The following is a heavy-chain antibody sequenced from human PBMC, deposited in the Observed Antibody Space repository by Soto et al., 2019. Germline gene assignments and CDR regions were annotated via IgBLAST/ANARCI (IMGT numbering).Heavy chain of an antibody. CDR1: GGSISSGGYY. CDR2: IYYSGST. D-gene: IGHD3-16*02. Sequence: SETLSLTCTVSGGSISSGGYYWSWIRQHPGKGLEWIGYIYYSGSTYYNPSLKSRVTISVDTTKNQFSLKLSSVTAAYTAVYYCAGQYRSYYYYYMDVWGKGTTVTVS. CDR3: AGQYRSYYYYYMDV. J-gene: IGHJ6*03. V-gene: IGHV4-31*02.